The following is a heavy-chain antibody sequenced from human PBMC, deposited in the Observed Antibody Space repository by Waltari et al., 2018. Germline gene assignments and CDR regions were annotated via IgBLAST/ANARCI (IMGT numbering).Heavy chain of an antibody. D-gene: IGHD3-10*01. CDR3: ARDRGAADYIAY. Sequence: QVQLQESGSGLVKPSETLSLTCAVSGYPISSGFYWGWFRQPPGKGLEWIGSIYHSGSTYYNPSLKSRVSLSVDTSTNQFSLNLISVTAADTALYYCARDRGAADYIAYWGQGTLVTVSS. V-gene: IGHV4-38-2*02. J-gene: IGHJ4*02. CDR1: GYPISSGFY. CDR2: IYHSGST.